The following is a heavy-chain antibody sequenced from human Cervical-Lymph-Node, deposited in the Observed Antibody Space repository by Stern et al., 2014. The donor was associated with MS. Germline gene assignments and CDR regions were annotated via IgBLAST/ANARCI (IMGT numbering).Heavy chain of an antibody. D-gene: IGHD2-8*01. Sequence: DQLVESGGAVVQPGRSLRLSCAASGFPFSSYGMHWVRQAPGKGLEWVTVISYDGNHKYYAASVKGRFTISRDNSKNTLHLQMNSVTPDDTARYYWARDYEDTSMLFDHWGQGTLVTVSS. CDR3: ARDYEDTSMLFDH. V-gene: IGHV3-30*03. CDR2: ISYDGNHK. CDR1: GFPFSSYG. J-gene: IGHJ4*02.